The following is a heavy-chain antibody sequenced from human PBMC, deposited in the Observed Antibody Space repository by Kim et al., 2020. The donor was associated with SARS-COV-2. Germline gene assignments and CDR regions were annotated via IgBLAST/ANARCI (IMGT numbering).Heavy chain of an antibody. J-gene: IGHJ4*02. CDR3: ARDNQYSVDY. CDR1: GDNVSGDSVA. D-gene: IGHD4-4*01. Sequence: SQTLSLTCVISGDNVSGDSVAWNWIRQSPSRGLEWLGRTYYRSKWYNDYAVSVKGRITISPDTSKNQFSRQVNSVTPEDTAVYYCARDNQYSVDYWGQGTLVTVSS. CDR2: TYYRSKWYN. V-gene: IGHV6-1*01.